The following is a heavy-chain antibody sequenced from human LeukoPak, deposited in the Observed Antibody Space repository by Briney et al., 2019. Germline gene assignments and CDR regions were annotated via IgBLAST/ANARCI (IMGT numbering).Heavy chain of an antibody. D-gene: IGHD1-20*01. CDR1: GFTFNNYA. V-gene: IGHV3-23*01. CDR3: AKNVNGGNWYYFDH. CDR2: ISGGGVST. J-gene: IGHJ4*02. Sequence: GGSLRLSCAASGFTFNNYAVGWVRQAPGKGLEWVSAISGGGVSTYYADSVKGRFTISRDNSKTTLYLQMNSLRAEDTAVHYCAKNVNGGNWYYFDHWGQGTLVTVSS.